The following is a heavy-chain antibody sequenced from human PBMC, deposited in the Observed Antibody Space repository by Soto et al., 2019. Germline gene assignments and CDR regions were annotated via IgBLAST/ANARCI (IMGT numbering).Heavy chain of an antibody. V-gene: IGHV3-21*01. CDR2: ISSSSSYI. D-gene: IGHD3-3*01. Sequence: GGSLRLSCAASGFTFSSYSMNWVRQAPGKGLEWVSSISSSSSYIYYADSVKGRFTISRDNAKNSLYLQMNSLRAEDTAVYYCARGSYDFWSGYYSEGLDYLGQGTLVTVSS. J-gene: IGHJ4*02. CDR1: GFTFSSYS. CDR3: ARGSYDFWSGYYSEGLDY.